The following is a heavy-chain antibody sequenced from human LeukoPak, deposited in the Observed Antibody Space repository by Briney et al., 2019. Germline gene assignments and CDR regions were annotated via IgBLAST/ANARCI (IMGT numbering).Heavy chain of an antibody. J-gene: IGHJ3*02. CDR1: GFTFSSYG. CDR2: IWHDGRNK. Sequence: PGRSLRLSCAASGFTFSSYGMHWVRQAPGKGLEWVAVIWHDGRNKYYADSEKGRFTISRDNSKNTLYLQMNSLRAEDTAIYYCAKVVTSNWYGAFDIWGQGTMVTVSS. V-gene: IGHV3-33*06. D-gene: IGHD6-13*01. CDR3: AKVVTSNWYGAFDI.